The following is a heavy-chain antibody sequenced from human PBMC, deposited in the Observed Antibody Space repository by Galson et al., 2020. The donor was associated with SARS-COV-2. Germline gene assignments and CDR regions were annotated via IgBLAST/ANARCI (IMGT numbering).Heavy chain of an antibody. Sequence: SGPTLVKPTQTLTLTCTFSGFSLTTSGVGVGWIRQPPGKALEWVAVIYWNDDKHYRPSLGSGLTISKDASRNQVVLTMTNIDPVDTATYYCTHTVALYSGSDYVGHFDSWGLGTLVTVS. CDR1: GFSLTTSGVG. V-gene: IGHV2-5*01. J-gene: IGHJ4*02. D-gene: IGHD5-12*01. CDR3: THTVALYSGSDYVGHFDS. CDR2: IYWNDDK.